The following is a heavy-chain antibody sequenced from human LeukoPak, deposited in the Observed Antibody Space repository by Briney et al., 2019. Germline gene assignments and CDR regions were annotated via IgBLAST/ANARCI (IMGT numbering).Heavy chain of an antibody. V-gene: IGHV4-31*03. Sequence: SETLSLTCTVSGGSIGSGYYWAWIRQPPGKGLEWIGYIYYSGSTYYNPSLKSRVTISVDTSKNQFSLKLSSVTAADTAVYYCARGAPYDYVWGSYRYRPKYFDYWGQGTLVTVSS. D-gene: IGHD3-16*02. CDR2: IYYSGST. CDR3: ARGAPYDYVWGSYRYRPKYFDY. J-gene: IGHJ4*02. CDR1: GGSIGSGYY.